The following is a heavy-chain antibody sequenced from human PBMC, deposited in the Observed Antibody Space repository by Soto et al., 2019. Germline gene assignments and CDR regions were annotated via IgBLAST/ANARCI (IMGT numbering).Heavy chain of an antibody. Sequence: QVQLVESGGGLVKPGGSLRLSCAASGVTLSDYYMSWIRQAPGKGLEGVSYISSSGLTIQYAYSVKGRFTISRDNAKNSLYLQMNSLRAEDTAVYYCARSLGMGGDGYNWGQGTLVTVSS. D-gene: IGHD3-16*01. V-gene: IGHV3-11*01. CDR2: ISSSGLTI. J-gene: IGHJ4*02. CDR3: ARSLGMGGDGYN. CDR1: GVTLSDYY.